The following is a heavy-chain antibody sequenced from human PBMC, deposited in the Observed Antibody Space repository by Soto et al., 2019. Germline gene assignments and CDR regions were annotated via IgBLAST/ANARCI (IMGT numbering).Heavy chain of an antibody. Sequence: LRLSYAASGFTFISCWISWVRQAPGKGLEWVANIKQDGSEKYYVDSVKGRFTISRDNAKTPLYLQMNSLRAEDTAVYYCAARYSSGWFHYWGQGTLVTVSS. CDR3: AARYSSGWFHY. CDR2: IKQDGSEK. J-gene: IGHJ4*02. D-gene: IGHD6-19*01. CDR1: GFTFISCW. V-gene: IGHV3-7*03.